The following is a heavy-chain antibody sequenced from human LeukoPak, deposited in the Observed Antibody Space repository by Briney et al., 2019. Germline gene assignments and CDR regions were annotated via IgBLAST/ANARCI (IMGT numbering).Heavy chain of an antibody. CDR3: ARYIETPRRDLDY. CDR2: IKQDGSEK. CDR1: GFTLSGYW. Sequence: GGSLRLSCEASGFTLSGYWMSWVRQAPGKGLEWVARIKQDGSEKHYMDSVKGRFTISRDNAQNSLYLQMNSLRAEDTAVYYCARYIETPRRDLDYWGQGSLVTVSS. D-gene: IGHD4-23*01. V-gene: IGHV3-7*01. J-gene: IGHJ4*02.